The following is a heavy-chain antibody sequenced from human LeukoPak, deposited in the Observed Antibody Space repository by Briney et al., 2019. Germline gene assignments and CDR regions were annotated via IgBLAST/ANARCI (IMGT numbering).Heavy chain of an antibody. J-gene: IGHJ4*02. V-gene: IGHV1-2*06. CDR3: ARSRAHCTNGVCYSGYFDY. D-gene: IGHD2-8*01. Sequence: RWASVKVSCKASGGTFSSYAISWVRQAPGQGLEWMGRINPNSGGTNYAQKFQGRVTMTRDTSISTAYMELSRLRSDDTAVYYCARSRAHCTNGVCYSGYFDYWGQGTLVTVSS. CDR2: INPNSGGT. CDR1: GGTFSSYA.